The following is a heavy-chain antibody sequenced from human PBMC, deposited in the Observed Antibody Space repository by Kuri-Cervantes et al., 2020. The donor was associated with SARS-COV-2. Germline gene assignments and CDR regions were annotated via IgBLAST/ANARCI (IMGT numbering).Heavy chain of an antibody. CDR1: GFTFSSYW. V-gene: IGHV3-23*01. D-gene: IGHD6-13*01. Sequence: GESLKISCAASGFTFSSYWMSWVRQAPGKGLEWVSAISGSGGSTYYADSVKGRFTISRDNSKNTLYLQMNSLRAEDTAVYYCAISAAAGPFDYWGQGTLVTVSS. CDR3: AISAAAGPFDY. CDR2: ISGSGGST. J-gene: IGHJ4*02.